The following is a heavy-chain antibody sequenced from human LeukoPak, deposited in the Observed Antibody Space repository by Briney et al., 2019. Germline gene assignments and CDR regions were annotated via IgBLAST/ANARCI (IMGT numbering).Heavy chain of an antibody. J-gene: IGHJ4*02. CDR2: ILNDGSQE. D-gene: IGHD1-7*01. CDR3: AREVNWNYASQPSDLDY. Sequence: GRSLRLSCAASGFTFSSYGMHWVRQAPGKGLEWVAVILNDGSQEKYADSVKGRFTISRDNAKNSLYLQMNSLRAEDTAVYYCAREVNWNYASQPSDLDYWGQGTLVTVSS. V-gene: IGHV3-33*01. CDR1: GFTFSSYG.